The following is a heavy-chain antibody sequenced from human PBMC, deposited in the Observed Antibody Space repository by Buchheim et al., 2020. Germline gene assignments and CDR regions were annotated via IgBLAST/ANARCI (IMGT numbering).Heavy chain of an antibody. CDR3: AKDHSSSYSY. V-gene: IGHV3-30*18. D-gene: IGHD2-2*02. CDR1: GFTFSSYG. J-gene: IGHJ4*02. CDR2: ISNDGSNK. Sequence: QVQLVESGGGVVQPGRSLRLSCAASGFTFSSYGMHWVRQAPGKGLEWVAVISNDGSNKYYTDSVKGRFTISRDNSKNTLYLQMNSLRAEETAVYYCAKDHSSSYSYWGQGTL.